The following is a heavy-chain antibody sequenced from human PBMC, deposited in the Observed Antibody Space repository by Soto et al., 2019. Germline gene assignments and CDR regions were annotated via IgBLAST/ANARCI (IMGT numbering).Heavy chain of an antibody. CDR2: IYYSGST. CDR3: ARVSGSGSYYLYYFDY. CDR1: GGSISSGGYY. V-gene: IGHV4-31*03. J-gene: IGHJ4*02. Sequence: LSLTCTVSGGSISSGGYYWSWIRQHPGKGLEWIGYIYYSGSTYYNPSLKSRVTISVDTSKNQFSLKLSSVTAADTAVYYCARVSGSGSYYLYYFDYWGQGTLVTVSS. D-gene: IGHD3-10*01.